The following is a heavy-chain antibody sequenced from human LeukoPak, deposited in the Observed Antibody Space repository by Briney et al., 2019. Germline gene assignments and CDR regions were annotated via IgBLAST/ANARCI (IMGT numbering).Heavy chain of an antibody. CDR1: GGSFSGYY. CDR3: AREGVEEMACDY. Sequence: SETLSLTCAVYGGSFSGYYWSWIRQPPGKGLVWIGEINHSGSTNYNPSLKSRVTISVDTSKNQFSLKLSSVTAADTAVYYCAREGVEEMACDYWGRGTLVTVSS. J-gene: IGHJ4*02. V-gene: IGHV4-34*01. CDR2: INHSGST. D-gene: IGHD5-24*01.